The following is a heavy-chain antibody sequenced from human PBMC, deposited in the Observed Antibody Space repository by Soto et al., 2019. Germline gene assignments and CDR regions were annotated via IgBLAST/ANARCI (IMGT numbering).Heavy chain of an antibody. V-gene: IGHV3-7*05. CDR3: ARDGSTSWYSYDYHGMDV. J-gene: IGHJ6*02. D-gene: IGHD5-18*01. CDR2: INLDGSEK. CDR1: GFTFRTYW. Sequence: VQLVESGGGLVQPGGSLRLSCAASGFTFRTYWLSWVRQVPGKGLEWVGNINLDGSEKNYVDSVKGRFTISRDNARNSLYVQISSLRAEDTALYYCARDGSTSWYSYDYHGMDVWGQGTTVTVSS.